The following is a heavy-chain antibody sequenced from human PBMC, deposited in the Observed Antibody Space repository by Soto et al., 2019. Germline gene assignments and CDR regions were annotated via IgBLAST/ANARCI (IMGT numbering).Heavy chain of an antibody. CDR2: ISAYNGNT. Sequence: ASVKVSCKASGYTFTSYGISWVRQAPGQGLEWMGWISAYNGNTNYAQKLQGRATMTTDTSTSTAYMELRSLRSDDTAVYYCARHLYDFWSGTYAEYFQHWGQGTLVTVSS. D-gene: IGHD3-3*01. V-gene: IGHV1-18*04. CDR1: GYTFTSYG. CDR3: ARHLYDFWSGTYAEYFQH. J-gene: IGHJ1*01.